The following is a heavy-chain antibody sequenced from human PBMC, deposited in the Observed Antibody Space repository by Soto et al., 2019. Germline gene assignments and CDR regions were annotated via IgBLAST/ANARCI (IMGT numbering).Heavy chain of an antibody. D-gene: IGHD6-19*01. CDR2: VYYTGST. CDR3: ARSVAVPGAHIDY. J-gene: IGHJ4*02. V-gene: IGHV4-59*01. CDR1: GGSISGSY. Sequence: LSLTCTVSGGSISGSYWSWIRQSPGKGLEWLGYVYYTGSTNYSPSLRSRVSISVDTSKNEFSLRLSSVTAADTAVYFCARSVAVPGAHIDYWGQGTQVTVSS.